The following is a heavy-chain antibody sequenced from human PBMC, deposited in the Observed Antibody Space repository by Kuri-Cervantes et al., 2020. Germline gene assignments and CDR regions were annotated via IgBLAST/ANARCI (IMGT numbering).Heavy chain of an antibody. V-gene: IGHV4-4*07. D-gene: IGHD3-16*01. J-gene: IGHJ4*02. CDR3: AREMTFGEPPDY. Sequence: SETLSLTCTVSGGSISSYYWSWIRQPAGKGLEWIGRTYTSGSTNYNPPLKSRVTISVDTSKNQFSLKLSSVTAADTAVYYCAREMTFGEPPDYWGQGTLVTVSS. CDR2: TYTSGST. CDR1: GGSISSYY.